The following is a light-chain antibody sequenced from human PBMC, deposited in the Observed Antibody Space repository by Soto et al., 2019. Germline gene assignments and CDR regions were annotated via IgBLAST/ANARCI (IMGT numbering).Light chain of an antibody. V-gene: IGLV1-40*01. CDR1: SSNIGAGYD. CDR2: GNS. J-gene: IGLJ3*02. CDR3: QSYDSSLSGWV. Sequence: QAVVTQPPSVSGAPGQRVTISCTGSSSNIGAGYDVHWYQQLPGTAPKLLIYGNSNRPSGVPDRFSGSKSGTSASLAITGLRAEDEADYYCQSYDSSLSGWVFGGGTKGTVL.